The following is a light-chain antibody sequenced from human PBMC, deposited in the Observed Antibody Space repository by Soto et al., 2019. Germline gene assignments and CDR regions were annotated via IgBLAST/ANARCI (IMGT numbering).Light chain of an antibody. J-gene: IGLJ1*01. CDR2: EVT. CDR1: SGDIGGYDY. V-gene: IGLV2-8*01. CDR3: SSYAGSNNPYV. Sequence: QLVLTQPPSASGSPGQSVTISCTGTSGDIGGYDYVSWYQQHPGKAPKLMIYEVTKRPLGVPDRFSGSKSGNTASLTVSGLQAEDEADYYCSSYAGSNNPYVFGTGTKVTVL.